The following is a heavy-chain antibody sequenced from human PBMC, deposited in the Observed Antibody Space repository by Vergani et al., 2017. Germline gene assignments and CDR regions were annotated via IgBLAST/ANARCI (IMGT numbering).Heavy chain of an antibody. V-gene: IGHV4-59*02. CDR1: GASVNSYY. CDR2: VSFRGDT. CDR3: ARSRIYYGAGSPDY. J-gene: IGHJ4*02. D-gene: IGHD3-10*01. Sequence: QVKLQESGPGLVKPSETLSITCTVSGASVNSYYWSWIRQPPGKGLEWMGYVSFRGDTLYDPSVKGRMTISLNTSSNQFSLYLTSVTAADTAVYYCARSRIYYGAGSPDYWGQGTLVTVSS.